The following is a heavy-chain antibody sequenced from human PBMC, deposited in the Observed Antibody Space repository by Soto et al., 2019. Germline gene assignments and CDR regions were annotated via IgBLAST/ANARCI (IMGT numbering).Heavy chain of an antibody. CDR2: ISSSGSTI. CDR1: GFTFSDYY. V-gene: IGHV3-11*01. CDR3: ARVTLYYDILTGSNFDY. Sequence: GGSLRLSCAASGFTFSDYYMSWIRQAPGKGLEWVSYISSSGSTIYYADSVKGRFTISRDNVKNSLYLQMNSLRAEDTAVYYCARVTLYYDILTGSNFDYWGQGTLVTVSS. J-gene: IGHJ4*02. D-gene: IGHD3-9*01.